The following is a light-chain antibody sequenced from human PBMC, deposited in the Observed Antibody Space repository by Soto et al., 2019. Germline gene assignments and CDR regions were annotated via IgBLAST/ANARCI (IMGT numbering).Light chain of an antibody. CDR1: SSDVGGYNY. CDR3: SSYTTSNTRQIV. Sequence: QSALTQPASGSGSPGQSSNISCTGTSSDVGGYNYVSWYQHHPGEAPKLIIYDVSNRPSGVSNPFSGSKSGNTASLTISGLQPEDEADYYCSSYTTSNTRQIVFGTGTKVTVL. J-gene: IGLJ1*01. CDR2: DVS. V-gene: IGLV2-14*03.